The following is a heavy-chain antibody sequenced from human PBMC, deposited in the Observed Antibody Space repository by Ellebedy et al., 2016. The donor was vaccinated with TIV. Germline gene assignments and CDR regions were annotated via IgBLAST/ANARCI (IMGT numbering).Heavy chain of an antibody. CDR2: IWYDGSNK. CDR1: GFTFSSYG. D-gene: IGHD4-11*01. Sequence: PGGSLRLSCAASGFTFSSYGMHWVRQAPGKGLEWVAVIWYDGSNKYYADSVKGRFTISRDNSKNTLYLQMNSLRAEDTAVYYCARAVTTVTTLDYWGQGTLVTVSS. V-gene: IGHV3-33*08. J-gene: IGHJ4*02. CDR3: ARAVTTVTTLDY.